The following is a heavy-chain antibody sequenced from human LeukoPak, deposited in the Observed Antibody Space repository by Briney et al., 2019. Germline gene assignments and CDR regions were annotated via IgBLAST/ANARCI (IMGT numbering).Heavy chain of an antibody. J-gene: IGHJ4*02. CDR1: GGTFSSYA. D-gene: IGHD5-24*01. V-gene: IGHV1-69*05. CDR2: IIPIFGTA. Sequence: ASVKVSCKASGGTFSSYAISWVRQAPGQGLEWMGGIIPIFGTANYAQRFQDRVTVTRDTSTSTVHMELSGLRSEDTAVYYCARDQDGFDYWGQGTQVTVSS. CDR3: ARDQDGFDY.